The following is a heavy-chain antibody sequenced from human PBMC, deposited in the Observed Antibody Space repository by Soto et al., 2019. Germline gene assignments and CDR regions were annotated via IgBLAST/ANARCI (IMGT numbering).Heavy chain of an antibody. D-gene: IGHD3-16*02. V-gene: IGHV3-30*18. J-gene: IGHJ6*02. Sequence: GGSLRLSCAASGFTFSSYGMHWVRQAPGKGLEWVAVISYDGSNKYYADSVKGRLTISRDNSKNTLYLQMNSLRAEDTAVYYCAKRGPGYDYVWGSHRYGGMDVWGQGTTVTV. CDR2: ISYDGSNK. CDR1: GFTFSSYG. CDR3: AKRGPGYDYVWGSHRYGGMDV.